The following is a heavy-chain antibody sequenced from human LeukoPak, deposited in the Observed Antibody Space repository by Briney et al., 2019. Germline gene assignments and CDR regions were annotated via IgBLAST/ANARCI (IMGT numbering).Heavy chain of an antibody. CDR2: INHSGST. CDR1: GGSFSGYY. D-gene: IGHD2-2*01. V-gene: IGHV4-34*01. CDR3: ARGMFVVVPADPYYYYYMDV. J-gene: IGHJ6*03. Sequence: SETLSLTCAVYGGSFSGYYWSWIRQPPGKGLEWIGEINHSGSTNYNPSLKSRVTISVDTSKNRFSLKLSSVTAADTAVYYCARGMFVVVPADPYYYYYMDVWGKGTTVTVSS.